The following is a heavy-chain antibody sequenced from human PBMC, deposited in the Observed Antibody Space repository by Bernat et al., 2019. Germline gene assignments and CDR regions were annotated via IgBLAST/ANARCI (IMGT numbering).Heavy chain of an antibody. CDR1: GCSISCYY. V-gene: IGHV4-59*01. CDR2: IYYSGST. J-gene: IGHJ6*02. Sequence: QVQLQESGPGLVKPSETLSLTCTVSGCSISCYYWSWIRQPPGKGLEWIGYIYYSGSTNYNPSLKSRVTISVDTSKNQFSLKLSSVTAADTAVYYCAGTIAVAADYYYGMDVWGQGTTVTVSS. D-gene: IGHD6-19*01. CDR3: AGTIAVAADYYYGMDV.